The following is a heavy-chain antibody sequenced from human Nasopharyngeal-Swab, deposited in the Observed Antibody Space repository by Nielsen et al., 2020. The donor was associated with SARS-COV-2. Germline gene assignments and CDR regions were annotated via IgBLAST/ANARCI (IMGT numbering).Heavy chain of an antibody. D-gene: IGHD4-17*01. V-gene: IGHV3-30*03. CDR1: GFTFSSYG. J-gene: IGHJ6*02. CDR3: ASETTVRDYGDYVAGGMDV. CDR2: ISYDGSNK. Sequence: GGSLRLSCAASGFTFSSYGMHWVRQAPGKGLEWVAVISYDGSNKYYADSVKGRFTISSDNSKNTLYLQMNSLRAEDTAVYYCASETTVRDYGDYVAGGMDVWGQGTTVTVSS.